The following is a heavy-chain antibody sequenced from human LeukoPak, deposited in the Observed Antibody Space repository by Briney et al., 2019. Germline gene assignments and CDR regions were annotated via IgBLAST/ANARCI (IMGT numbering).Heavy chain of an antibody. J-gene: IGHJ4*02. D-gene: IGHD4-23*01. CDR3: ARRERRWFFDY. CDR1: GYSFTSYW. V-gene: IGHV5-51*01. Sequence: GESLKISCKGSGYSFTSYWIGWVRQMPGKGLEWMGILYPGDSDTRYSPSFQGQVTISADKSISTAYLQWSSLKASDTAMYHCARRERRWFFDYWGQGTLVTVSS. CDR2: LYPGDSDT.